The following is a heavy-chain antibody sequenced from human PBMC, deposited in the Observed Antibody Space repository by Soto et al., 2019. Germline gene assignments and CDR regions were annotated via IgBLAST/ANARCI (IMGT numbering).Heavy chain of an antibody. CDR3: AQGGIAAAGRAFDI. D-gene: IGHD6-13*01. Sequence: SETLSLTCTVSGGSISSYYWSWIRQPPGKGLEWIGYIYYSGSTNYNPSLKSRVTISVDTSKNQFSLKLSSVTAADTAVYYCAQGGIAAAGRAFDIWGQGTMVTVSS. J-gene: IGHJ3*02. CDR2: IYYSGST. CDR1: GGSISSYY. V-gene: IGHV4-59*01.